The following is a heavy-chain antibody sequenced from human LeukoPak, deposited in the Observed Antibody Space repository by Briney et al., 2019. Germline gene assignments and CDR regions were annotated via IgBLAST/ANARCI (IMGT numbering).Heavy chain of an antibody. J-gene: IGHJ4*02. Sequence: GGSLRLSCAASGFTFSSYWMSWVRQAPGKGLEWVANIKRDGSEKYYVDSVKGRFTISRDNAKNSLYLQMNSLRAEDTAVYYCARDRGYYYGSGSRWYWGQGTLVTVSS. CDR1: GFTFSSYW. V-gene: IGHV3-7*01. D-gene: IGHD3-10*01. CDR3: ARDRGYYYGSGSRWY. CDR2: IKRDGSEK.